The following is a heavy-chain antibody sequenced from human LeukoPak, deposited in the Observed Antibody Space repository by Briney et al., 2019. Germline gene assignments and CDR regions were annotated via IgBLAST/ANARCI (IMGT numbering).Heavy chain of an antibody. V-gene: IGHV4-59*01. CDR2: IYYSGST. CDR1: GVSISPNY. Sequence: PSQTLSLTCTVSGVSISPNYWNWIRQPPGKGLEWIGYIYYSGSTNYNPSLKSRVTISVDTSKNQFSLKLTSVTAADTAVYYCARAPYDSSGYYSPDFEDWGPGTLVTVS. CDR3: ARAPYDSSGYYSPDFED. D-gene: IGHD3-22*01. J-gene: IGHJ4*02.